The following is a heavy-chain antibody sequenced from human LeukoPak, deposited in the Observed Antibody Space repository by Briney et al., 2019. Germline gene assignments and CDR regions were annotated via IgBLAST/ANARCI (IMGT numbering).Heavy chain of an antibody. D-gene: IGHD3-10*01. J-gene: IGHJ5*02. CDR3: ARDPITMVRGVIHPGSWFDP. CDR1: GGTFSSYA. CDR2: INPILGIA. V-gene: IGHV1-69*04. Sequence: GASVRVSCKASGGTFSSYAISWVRQAPGQGLEWMGRINPILGIANYAQKFQGRVTITADKSTSTAYMELSSLRSEDTAVYYCARDPITMVRGVIHPGSWFDPWGQGTLVTVSS.